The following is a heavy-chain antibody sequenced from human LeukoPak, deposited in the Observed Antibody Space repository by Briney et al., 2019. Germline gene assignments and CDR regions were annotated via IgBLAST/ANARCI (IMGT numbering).Heavy chain of an antibody. CDR1: GGSISSYY. Sequence: SETLSLTCTVSGGSISSYYWSWIRQPAGKGLEWIGRIYTSGSTNYNPSLKSRVTMSVDTSKNQFSLKLSSVTAADTAVYYCARGVGYYDSSGYYYVSYFDYWGQGTLVTVSS. D-gene: IGHD3-22*01. CDR2: IYTSGST. V-gene: IGHV4-4*07. J-gene: IGHJ4*02. CDR3: ARGVGYYDSSGYYYVSYFDY.